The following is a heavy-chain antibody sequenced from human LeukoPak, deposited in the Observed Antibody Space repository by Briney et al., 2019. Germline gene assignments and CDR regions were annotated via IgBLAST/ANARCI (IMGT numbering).Heavy chain of an antibody. D-gene: IGHD1-26*01. CDR2: ISGSSTTI. J-gene: IGHJ4*02. CDR1: RFTFSSYG. V-gene: IGHV3-48*04. CDR3: AREVGAIDY. Sequence: GGSLRLSCAASRFTFSSYGMNWVRQAPGGGLEWLSYISGSSTTIYYADSVRGRFTISRDNAKNSLYLQMNSLRAEDTAMYYCAREVGAIDYWGQGTLVTVSS.